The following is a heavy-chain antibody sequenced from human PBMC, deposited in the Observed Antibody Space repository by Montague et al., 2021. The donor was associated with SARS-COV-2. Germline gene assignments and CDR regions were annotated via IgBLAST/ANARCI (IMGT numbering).Heavy chain of an antibody. CDR2: IYYSGST. CDR3: ARGDGYYNHGLDV. J-gene: IGHJ6*02. Sequence: SETLSLTCTVSGGSISNYYWSWIRQPPGRGLEWIGYIYYSGSTDYSPSLKSRVTISLDTSKNQFSLKVTSVTAADTAVYYCARGDGYYNHGLDVWGQGPRSPSP. V-gene: IGHV4-59*01. CDR1: GGSISNYY. D-gene: IGHD3-22*01.